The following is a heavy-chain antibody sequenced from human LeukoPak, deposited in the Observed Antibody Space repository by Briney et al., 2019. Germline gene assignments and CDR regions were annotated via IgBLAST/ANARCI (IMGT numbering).Heavy chain of an antibody. CDR3: AREGQVSSSTRGFDY. CDR2: INLSGGT. D-gene: IGHD2-2*01. V-gene: IGHV4-34*09. Sequence: SETLSLTCAVYGGSFSDYSWTWLRQPPGKGLEYIGKINLSGGTNPHPTLMSRVTISVDTSKNQFSLKPSSVTAADTAVYYCAREGQVSSSTRGFDYWGQGTLVTVSS. CDR1: GGSFSDYS. J-gene: IGHJ4*02.